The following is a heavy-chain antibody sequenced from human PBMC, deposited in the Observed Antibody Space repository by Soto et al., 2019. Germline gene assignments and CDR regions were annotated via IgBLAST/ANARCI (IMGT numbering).Heavy chain of an antibody. Sequence: QVQLQESGPGLVKPSETLSLTCNVSGVSIKSYYWSWIRHPPGKGLQWIGYIHYSGNTNYNPPLKSRVTMSLDASKNQLSLRLNSMTAADTAVYYCARPAMVTNNWFFDLWGRGTLVTVSS. V-gene: IGHV4-59*08. CDR3: ARPAMVTNNWFFDL. J-gene: IGHJ2*01. CDR1: GVSIKSYY. CDR2: IHYSGNT. D-gene: IGHD2-2*01.